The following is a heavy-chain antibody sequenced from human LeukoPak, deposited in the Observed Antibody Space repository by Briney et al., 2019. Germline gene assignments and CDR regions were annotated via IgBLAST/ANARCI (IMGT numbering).Heavy chain of an antibody. CDR1: GYTFTSYD. D-gene: IGHD6-19*01. V-gene: IGHV1-8*01. J-gene: IGHJ5*02. CDR2: MNPNSGNT. CDR3: ARGYSSGWVNWFDP. Sequence: GASVKVSFKASGYTFTSYDINWVRQATGQGLEWMGWMNPNSGNTGYAQKFQGRVTMTRNTSISTAYMELSSLRSEDTAVYYCARGYSSGWVNWFDPWGQGTLVTVSP.